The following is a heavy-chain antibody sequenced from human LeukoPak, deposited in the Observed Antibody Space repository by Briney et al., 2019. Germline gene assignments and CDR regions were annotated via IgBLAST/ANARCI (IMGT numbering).Heavy chain of an antibody. CDR2: ISTYNGDT. J-gene: IGHJ4*02. V-gene: IGHV1-18*04. CDR1: GYTFTLYA. Sequence: ASVKVSCTASGYTFTLYAISWVRQAPGQGLEWMGWISTYNGDTNYAQNLQGRVTMTRDTSTSTAYMELRSLRSDDTAVYYCARDPSNTSGRYIYFDSWSQGTLVTVSS. D-gene: IGHD6-19*01. CDR3: ARDPSNTSGRYIYFDS.